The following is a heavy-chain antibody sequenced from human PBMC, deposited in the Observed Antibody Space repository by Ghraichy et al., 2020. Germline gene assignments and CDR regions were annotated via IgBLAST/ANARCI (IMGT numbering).Heavy chain of an antibody. D-gene: IGHD4-17*01. CDR2: ISSSSSTI. V-gene: IGHV3-48*04. CDR1: GFTFSSYS. CDR3: ARGDYGDSHGFDY. Sequence: GGSLRLSCSASGFTFSSYSMHWVRQAPGRGLKWVSYISSSSSTIYYADSVKGRFTISRDNAKNSLYLQMNSLRAEDTAVYYCARGDYGDSHGFDYWGQGTLVTVSS. J-gene: IGHJ4*02.